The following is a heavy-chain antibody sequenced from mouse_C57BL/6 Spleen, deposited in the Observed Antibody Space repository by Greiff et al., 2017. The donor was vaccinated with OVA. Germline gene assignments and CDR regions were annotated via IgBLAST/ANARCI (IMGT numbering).Heavy chain of an antibody. D-gene: IGHD3-3*01. J-gene: IGHJ2*01. V-gene: IGHV3-6*01. CDR1: GYSITSGYY. CDR2: ISYDGSN. Sequence: EVKLMESGPGLVKPSQSLSLTCSVTGYSITSGYYWNWIRQFPGNKLEWMGYISYDGSNNYNPSLKNRISITRDTSKNQFFLKLNSVTTEDTATYYCARVEGPGFDYWGQGTTLTVSS. CDR3: ARVEGPGFDY.